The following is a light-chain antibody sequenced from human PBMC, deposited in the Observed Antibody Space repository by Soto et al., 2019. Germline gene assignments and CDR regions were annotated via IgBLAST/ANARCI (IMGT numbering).Light chain of an antibody. CDR3: QQYNDYWT. Sequence: DIQMTESPSTLSASVGDRVTITCRASQRISSWLAWYQQKPGKAPNLLIYKASSLESGVPSRFSGSGSGTEFTLTISSLQPDDFATYYCQQYNDYWTFGQGTKVDIK. CDR1: QRISSW. V-gene: IGKV1-5*03. J-gene: IGKJ1*01. CDR2: KAS.